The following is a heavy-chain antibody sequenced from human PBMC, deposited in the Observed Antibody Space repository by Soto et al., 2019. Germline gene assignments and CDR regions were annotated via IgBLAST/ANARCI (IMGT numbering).Heavy chain of an antibody. V-gene: IGHV1-2*02. J-gene: IGHJ4*02. CDR1: GYTFTGYY. CDR3: ARSRYSSSWYPVDY. CDR2: INPNSGVT. D-gene: IGHD6-13*01. Sequence: ASVKVCCKACGYTFTGYYMHLVRQAPGQGLEWMGWINPNSGVTNYAQKFQGRVTMTRDTSISTAYMELSRLRSDDTAVYYCARSRYSSSWYPVDYWGQGTMVTVSS.